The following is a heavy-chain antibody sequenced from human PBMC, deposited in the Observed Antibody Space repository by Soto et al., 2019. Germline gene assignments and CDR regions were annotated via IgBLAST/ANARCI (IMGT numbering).Heavy chain of an antibody. V-gene: IGHV3-30*18. D-gene: IGHD1-20*01. Sequence: QVQLVESGGGVVQPGRSLRLSCAASGFTFSSYGMHWVRQAPGKGLAWVAVISYDGSNKYYADSVKGRFTISRDNSKNTLYLQMNSLRAEDTAVYYCAKDPFITGTEDFDYWGQGTLVTVSS. CDR1: GFTFSSYG. CDR3: AKDPFITGTEDFDY. J-gene: IGHJ4*02. CDR2: ISYDGSNK.